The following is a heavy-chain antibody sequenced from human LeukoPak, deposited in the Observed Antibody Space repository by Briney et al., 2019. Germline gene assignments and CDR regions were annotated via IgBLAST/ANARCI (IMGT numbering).Heavy chain of an antibody. CDR2: LSWTGAIT. CDR3: ARQTGYLDAFDI. Sequence: GGSLRLSCAASGFTFDDYGMSWVRQAPGKGLEWVSGLSWTGAITGYAESVKGRFTISRDNAKNSLYLQMNSLRAEDTALYFCARQTGYLDAFDIWGQGTMVTVSS. D-gene: IGHD1-14*01. CDR1: GFTFDDYG. J-gene: IGHJ3*02. V-gene: IGHV3-20*04.